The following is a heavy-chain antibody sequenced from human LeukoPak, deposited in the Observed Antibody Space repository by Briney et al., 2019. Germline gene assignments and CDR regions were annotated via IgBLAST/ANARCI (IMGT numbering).Heavy chain of an antibody. CDR3: ARGPSDYYDSSGYVMDV. Sequence: GGSLRLSCAASGFTFSSYSMNWVRQAPGKGLEWVSSISSSSYIYYADSVKGRFTISRDNAKNSLYLQMNSLRAEDTAVYYCARGPSDYYDSSGYVMDVWGQGTTVTVSS. J-gene: IGHJ6*02. D-gene: IGHD3-22*01. V-gene: IGHV3-21*01. CDR2: ISSSSYI. CDR1: GFTFSSYS.